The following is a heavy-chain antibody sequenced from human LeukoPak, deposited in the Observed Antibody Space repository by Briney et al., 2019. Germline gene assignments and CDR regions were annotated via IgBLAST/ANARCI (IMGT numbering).Heavy chain of an antibody. V-gene: IGHV3-33*01. J-gene: IGHJ4*02. CDR2: IYYDGSNQ. CDR1: GLRFRNYG. CDR3: ATDRNSGKYYDY. D-gene: IGHD1-26*01. Sequence: GGSLRLSCVVSGLRFRNYGMHWVRQAPGKGLEWVAVIYYDGSNQYYADSVRGRFTVSRDNAKNTLYLQMDSLRAEDTAVYYCATDRNSGKYYDYWGQGTLVTVSS.